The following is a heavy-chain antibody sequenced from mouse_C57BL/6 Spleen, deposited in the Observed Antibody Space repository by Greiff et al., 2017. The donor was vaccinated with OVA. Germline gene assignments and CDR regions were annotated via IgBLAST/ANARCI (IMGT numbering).Heavy chain of an antibody. Sequence: EVQVVESGPELVKPGASVKIPCKASGYTFTDYNMDWVKQSHGKSLEWIGDINPNNGGTIYNQKFKGKATLTVDKSSSTAYMELRSLTSEDTAVYYCARKGIYRDYFDYWGQGTTLTVSS. D-gene: IGHD2-1*01. CDR1: GYTFTDYN. J-gene: IGHJ2*01. CDR2: INPNNGGT. V-gene: IGHV1-18*01. CDR3: ARKGIYRDYFDY.